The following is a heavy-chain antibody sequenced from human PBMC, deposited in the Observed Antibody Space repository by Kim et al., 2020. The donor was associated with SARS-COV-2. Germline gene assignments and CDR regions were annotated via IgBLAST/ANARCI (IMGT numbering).Heavy chain of an antibody. CDR3: ARTRGSSSWYVADC. D-gene: IGHD6-13*01. Sequence: ASVKVSCKASGYTFTNYEINWVRQATGRGLEWMGWMHPNSGNSGYAQNFQGRVTMTRNTSINTAYMELTSLISEDTAVYYCARTRGSSSWYVADCWGQGT. CDR1: GYTFTNYE. CDR2: MHPNSGNS. V-gene: IGHV1-8*01. J-gene: IGHJ4*02.